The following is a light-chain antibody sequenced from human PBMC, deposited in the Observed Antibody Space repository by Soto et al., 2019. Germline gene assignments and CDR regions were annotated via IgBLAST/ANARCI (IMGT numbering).Light chain of an antibody. V-gene: IGKV4-1*01. CDR3: QQYYSTPIT. J-gene: IGKJ5*01. Sequence: DIVMTQSPDSLAVPLRERATTNCNSSQSVLYSSNNKNYLAWYQQKPGQPPKLLIYWASTRESGVPDRFSGSGSGTDFTLTISSLQAEDVAVYYCQQYYSTPITFGQGTRLEI. CDR2: WAS. CDR1: QSVLYSSNNKNY.